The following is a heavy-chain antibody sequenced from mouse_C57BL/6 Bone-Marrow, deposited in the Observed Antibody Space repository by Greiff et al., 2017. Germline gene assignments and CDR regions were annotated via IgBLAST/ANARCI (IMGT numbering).Heavy chain of an antibody. CDR2: IYPGSGST. V-gene: IGHV1-55*01. Sequence: VQLQQPGAELVKPGASVKMSCKASGYTFTSYWITWVKQRPGQGLEWIGDIYPGSGSTNYNEKFKSKATLTVDTSSSTAYMQLSSLTSEDSAVYYCARGYDYDVGYFDYWGQGTTLTVSS. CDR1: GYTFTSYW. D-gene: IGHD2-4*01. J-gene: IGHJ2*01. CDR3: ARGYDYDVGYFDY.